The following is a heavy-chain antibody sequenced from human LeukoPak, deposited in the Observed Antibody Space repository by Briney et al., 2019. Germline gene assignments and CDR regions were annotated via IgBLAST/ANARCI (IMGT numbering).Heavy chain of an antibody. CDR3: ARDSAKLGYFDY. J-gene: IGHJ4*02. D-gene: IGHD3-16*01. CDR2: IHHSGST. CDR1: GYFISSGYY. Sequence: SETLSLTCTVSGYFISSGYYWGWIRQPPGKGLQWIGSIHHSGSTYYNPSLKSRVTISVDTSKNQFSLKLSSVTAADTAVYYCARDSAKLGYFDYWGQGTLVTVSS. V-gene: IGHV4-38-2*02.